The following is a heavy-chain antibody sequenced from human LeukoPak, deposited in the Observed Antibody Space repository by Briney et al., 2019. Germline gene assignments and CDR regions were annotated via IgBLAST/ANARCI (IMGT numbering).Heavy chain of an antibody. V-gene: IGHV4-59*01. CDR1: GGSISSYY. J-gene: IGHJ4*02. CDR3: ARGPMVRGVIITGDFDY. Sequence: PSVTLSLTCTVSGGSISSYYWSWIRQPPGKGLEWIGYIYYSGSTNYNPSLKSRVTISVDTSKNQFSLKLSSVTAADTAVYYCARGPMVRGVIITGDFDYWGQGTLVTVSS. D-gene: IGHD3-10*01. CDR2: IYYSGST.